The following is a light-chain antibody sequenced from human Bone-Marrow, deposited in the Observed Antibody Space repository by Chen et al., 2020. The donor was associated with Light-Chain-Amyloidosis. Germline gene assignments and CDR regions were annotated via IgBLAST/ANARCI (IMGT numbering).Light chain of an antibody. J-gene: IGLJ1*01. CDR2: VGTDGIVG. CDR1: SDPYDYR. Sequence: QPVLTQSPSASASPGASVPLTCPLTSDPYDYRVDWYQQRPGKGTRFVMRVGTDGIVGSKGDGIPDRFSDLGSGLKRYLTIKKIQEEDEGDYFCGTDHGSGSTFMYVFGSGTKVTVL. CDR3: GTDHGSGSTFMYV. V-gene: IGLV9-49*01.